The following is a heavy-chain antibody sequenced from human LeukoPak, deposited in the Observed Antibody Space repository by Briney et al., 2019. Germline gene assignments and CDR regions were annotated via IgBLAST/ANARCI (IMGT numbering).Heavy chain of an antibody. CDR1: SYSFTTNW. V-gene: IGHV5-51*01. D-gene: IGHD3-10*01. Sequence: GESLKISCHTSSYSFTTNWIGCVRQMPPKGLVWMVSIYPGDSDTRYYPSFQGQVTISADKSISTAYLQWSSLQASDPAMYYCARPLYGSGNWYFDLWGRGTLVTVSS. J-gene: IGHJ2*01. CDR2: IYPGDSDT. CDR3: ARPLYGSGNWYFDL.